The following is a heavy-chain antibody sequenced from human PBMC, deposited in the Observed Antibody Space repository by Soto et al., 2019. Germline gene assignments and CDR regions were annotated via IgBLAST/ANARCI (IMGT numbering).Heavy chain of an antibody. V-gene: IGHV4-31*03. D-gene: IGHD5-12*01. J-gene: IGHJ4*02. CDR1: GGSIGGGGDY. CDR3: ARGRGIVATINRSLLFDY. CDR2: IYYSGST. Sequence: SVTLSLTCTVSGGSIGGGGDYWSWIRQHPGKGLEWIGYIYYSGSTYYNPSLKSRVTISVDTSKNQFSLKLSSVTAADTAVYYCARGRGIVATINRSLLFDYWGQGTLVTVSS.